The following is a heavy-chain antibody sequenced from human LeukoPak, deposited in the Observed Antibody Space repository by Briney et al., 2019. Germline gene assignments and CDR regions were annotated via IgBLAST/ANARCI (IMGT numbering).Heavy chain of an antibody. Sequence: GGSLRLSCAASGFTFSSYWMSWVRQAPGKGLEWVANIKQDGSEKYYVDSVKGRFTISRDNAKNSLYLQMNSLRAEDTAVYYCAREGLRYDSSGYYYVSAFGIWGQGTMVTVSS. J-gene: IGHJ3*02. CDR3: AREGLRYDSSGYYYVSAFGI. D-gene: IGHD3-22*01. CDR1: GFTFSSYW. V-gene: IGHV3-7*01. CDR2: IKQDGSEK.